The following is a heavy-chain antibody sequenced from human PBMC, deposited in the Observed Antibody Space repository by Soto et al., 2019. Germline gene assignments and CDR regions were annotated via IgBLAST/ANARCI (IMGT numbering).Heavy chain of an antibody. CDR3: ARVSNYDFWSGYRGWFDP. D-gene: IGHD3-3*01. CDR2: IIPIFGTA. Sequence: QVQLVQSGAEVKKPGSSVKVSCKASGGTFSSYAISWVRQAPGQGLEWMGGIIPIFGTANYAQTFQGRVTITADESTSTAYMELSSLRSEDTAVYYCARVSNYDFWSGYRGWFDPWGQGTLVTVSS. CDR1: GGTFSSYA. J-gene: IGHJ5*02. V-gene: IGHV1-69*01.